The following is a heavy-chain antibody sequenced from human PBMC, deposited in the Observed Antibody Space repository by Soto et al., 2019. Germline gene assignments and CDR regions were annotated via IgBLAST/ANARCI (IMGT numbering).Heavy chain of an antibody. D-gene: IGHD3-9*01. J-gene: IGHJ2*01. CDR2: INDRGSI. V-gene: IGHV4-34*01. CDR3: ARESHDILTGPPWVWYFDL. Sequence: QVQLQQWGAGPLRPLETLSLTCGVSGGSFSGYYWAWIRQSPGKGLEWLGEINDRGSINYNPSLKSRVSISVHTSKNHYSLNLRSVTAADTAVYYCARESHDILTGPPWVWYFDLWGRGTLVTVSS. CDR1: GGSFSGYY.